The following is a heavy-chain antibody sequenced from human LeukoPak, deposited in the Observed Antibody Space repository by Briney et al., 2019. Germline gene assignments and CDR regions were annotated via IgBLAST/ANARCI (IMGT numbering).Heavy chain of an antibody. CDR1: GGSISSYY. D-gene: IGHD2-2*01. J-gene: IGHJ6*03. Sequence: SETLSLTCTVSGGSISSYYWSWIRQPPGKGLEWIGYIYYSGSNNYNPSLKSRVTISVDTSKNQFSLKLSSVTAADTAVYYCARVLGYCSSTSCYGAYYYYYMDVWGKGTTVTVSS. V-gene: IGHV4-59*01. CDR2: IYYSGSN. CDR3: ARVLGYCSSTSCYGAYYYYYMDV.